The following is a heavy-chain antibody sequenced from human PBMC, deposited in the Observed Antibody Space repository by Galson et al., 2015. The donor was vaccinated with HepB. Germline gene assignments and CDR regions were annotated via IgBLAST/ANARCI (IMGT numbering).Heavy chain of an antibody. CDR1: GFTFSSYA. CDR2: ISGSGGTT. CDR3: AAEGGYEGPLYYYYGMDV. J-gene: IGHJ6*02. Sequence: SLRLSCAASGFTFSSYAMSWVRQAPGKGLEWVSTISGSGGTTYYADSVKGRFTISRDNSKNTLYLQMNSLRSEDTAVYYCAAEGGYEGPLYYYYGMDVWGQGTTVTVSS. D-gene: IGHD5-12*01. V-gene: IGHV3-23*01.